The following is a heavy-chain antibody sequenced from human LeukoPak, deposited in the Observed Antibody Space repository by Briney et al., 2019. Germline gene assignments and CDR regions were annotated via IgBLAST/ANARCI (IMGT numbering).Heavy chain of an antibody. D-gene: IGHD1-7*01. CDR3: ARATGTKVPPGY. CDR2: INHSGRN. Sequence: PSETLPLTCAVYGGSFSGYYWSWIRQPPGKGLEWIGEINHSGRNNYNPSLKSRVTISINTSKNQFSLKLISVTAADTAVYYCARATGTKVPPGYWGQGTLVTVSS. J-gene: IGHJ4*02. V-gene: IGHV4-34*01. CDR1: GGSFSGYY.